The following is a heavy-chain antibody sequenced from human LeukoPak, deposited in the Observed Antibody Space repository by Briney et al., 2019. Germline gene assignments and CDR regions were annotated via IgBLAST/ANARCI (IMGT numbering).Heavy chain of an antibody. CDR1: GYSISSGYY. D-gene: IGHD2-8*02. CDR2: IYHSGST. Sequence: SETLSLTCTVSGYSISSGYYWGWIRQSPGKGLEWIGSIYHSGSTYYNPSLKSRVTISVDTSKNQFSLKLSSVTAADTAVYYCATTQATGYYYMDVWGKGTTVTVSS. J-gene: IGHJ6*03. V-gene: IGHV4-38-2*02. CDR3: ATTQATGYYYMDV.